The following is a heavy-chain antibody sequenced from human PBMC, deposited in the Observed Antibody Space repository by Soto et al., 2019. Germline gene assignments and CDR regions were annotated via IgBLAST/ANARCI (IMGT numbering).Heavy chain of an antibody. Sequence: ASVKVSCKASGYTFTGYYMHWVRQAPGQGLEWMGWINPNSGGTNYAQKFQGWVTMTRDTSISTAYMELSRLRSDDTAVYYCARDLRGGSYGMDVWGQGTTVTVSS. V-gene: IGHV1-2*04. CDR2: INPNSGGT. CDR1: GYTFTGYY. D-gene: IGHD3-10*01. J-gene: IGHJ6*02. CDR3: ARDLRGGSYGMDV.